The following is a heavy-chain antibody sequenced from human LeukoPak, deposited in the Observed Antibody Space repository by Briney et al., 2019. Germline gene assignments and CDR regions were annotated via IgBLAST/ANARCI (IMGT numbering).Heavy chain of an antibody. CDR1: GGSISSGSYY. J-gene: IGHJ3*02. CDR3: ARDQNALFGVVIPDAFDI. CDR2: IYTSGGT. Sequence: SETLSLTCTVSGGSISSGSYYWSWIRQPAGKGLEWIGRIYTSGGTTYNPSLESRVTISVDTSKNQFSLKLSSVTAADTAVYYCARDQNALFGVVIPDAFDIWGQGTMVTVSS. V-gene: IGHV4-61*02. D-gene: IGHD3-3*01.